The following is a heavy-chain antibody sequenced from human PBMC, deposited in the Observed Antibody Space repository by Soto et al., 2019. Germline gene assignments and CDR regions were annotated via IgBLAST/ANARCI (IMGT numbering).Heavy chain of an antibody. D-gene: IGHD1-26*01. J-gene: IGHJ4*02. V-gene: IGHV4-59*01. Sequence: QVQLQESGPGLVKPSETLSLTCTVSGGSISSYYWSWIRQPPGKGLEWIGYIYYSGSTNYNPSLKSRVTISVDTSKNQFSLKLSSATAADTAVYYCARGSWPKTIDYWGQGTLATVS. CDR3: ARGSWPKTIDY. CDR2: IYYSGST. CDR1: GGSISSYY.